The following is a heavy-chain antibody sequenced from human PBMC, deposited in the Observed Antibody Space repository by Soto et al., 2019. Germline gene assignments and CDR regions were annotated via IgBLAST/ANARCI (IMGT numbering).Heavy chain of an antibody. D-gene: IGHD1-1*01. CDR1: GGSISSGDYY. Sequence: PSETLSLTCTVSGGSISSGDYYWSWIRQPPGKGLEWIGYIYYSGSTYYNPSLKSRVTISVDTSKNQFSLKLSSVTAADTAVYYCARHNLIQLERQKTINWFDPWGQGTLVTVSS. CDR2: IYYSGST. J-gene: IGHJ5*02. CDR3: ARHNLIQLERQKTINWFDP. V-gene: IGHV4-30-4*01.